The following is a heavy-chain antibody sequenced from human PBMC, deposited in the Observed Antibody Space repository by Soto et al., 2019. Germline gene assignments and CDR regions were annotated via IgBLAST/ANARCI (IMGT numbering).Heavy chain of an antibody. CDR3: ARDDLYVDYGLDL. CDR2: IVNDGSEQ. D-gene: IGHD4-17*01. Sequence: QVQLVESGGGVVRPGRSLRLSCAATGFSFSTHGMHWVRQAPGKGLEWVAVIVNDGSEQQYADSVKGRFTISRDNARNILYLQMNNLRAEDTALSYCARDDLYVDYGLDLWGQGTLVTVSS. CDR1: GFSFSTHG. V-gene: IGHV3-33*01. J-gene: IGHJ5*02.